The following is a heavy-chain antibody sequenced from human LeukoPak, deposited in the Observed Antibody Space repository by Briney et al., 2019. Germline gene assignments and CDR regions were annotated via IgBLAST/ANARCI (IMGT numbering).Heavy chain of an antibody. CDR3: ARASSTFGFDY. CDR1: GYTFTSYG. J-gene: IGHJ4*02. CDR2: INPNSGGT. D-gene: IGHD2/OR15-2a*01. Sequence: GASVMVSCKASGYTFTSYGISWARQAPGQGLEWMGWINPNSGGTNYAQKFQGRVTMTRDTSISTAYMELSRLRSDDTAVYYCARASSTFGFDYWGQGTLVTVSS. V-gene: IGHV1-2*02.